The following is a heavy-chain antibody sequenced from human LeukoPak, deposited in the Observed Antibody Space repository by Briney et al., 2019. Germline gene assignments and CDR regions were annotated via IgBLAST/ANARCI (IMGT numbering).Heavy chain of an antibody. J-gene: IGHJ3*02. CDR2: ISAYNGNT. CDR1: GYTFTSYG. Sequence: GASVKVSCKASGYTFTSYGISWVRQAPGQGLECMGWISAYNGNTNYAQKLQGRVTMTTDTSTSTAYMELRSLRSDDTAVYYCASGEAYYYDSSGSHDAFDIWGQGTMVTVSS. CDR3: ASGEAYYYDSSGSHDAFDI. D-gene: IGHD3-22*01. V-gene: IGHV1-18*01.